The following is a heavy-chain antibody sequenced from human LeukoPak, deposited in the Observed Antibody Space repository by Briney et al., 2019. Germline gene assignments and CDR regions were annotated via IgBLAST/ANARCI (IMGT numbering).Heavy chain of an antibody. D-gene: IGHD6-19*01. Sequence: SETLSLTCAVYGGSFSGYYWSWIRRPPGKGLEWIGEINHSGSTNYNPSLKSRVTISVDTSKNQFSLKLSSVTAADTAVYYCARGIPPWYSSGWFDYWGQGTLVTVSS. V-gene: IGHV4-34*01. CDR3: ARGIPPWYSSGWFDY. CDR1: GGSFSGYY. CDR2: INHSGST. J-gene: IGHJ4*02.